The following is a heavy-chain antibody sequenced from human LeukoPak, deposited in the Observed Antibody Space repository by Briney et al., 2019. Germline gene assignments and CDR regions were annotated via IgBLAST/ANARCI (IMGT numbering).Heavy chain of an antibody. D-gene: IGHD2-2*01. J-gene: IGHJ5*02. CDR1: GDSVSSNSVT. Sequence: SQTLSPTCAISGDSVSSNSVTWNWIRQSPSRGLEWLGRTYYRSTWYNDYAVSVRGRITVNPDTSKNQFSLHLNSVTPEDTAVYYCARRLTQYDCFDPWGQGILVTVSP. CDR2: TYYRSTWYN. CDR3: ARRLTQYDCFDP. V-gene: IGHV6-1*01.